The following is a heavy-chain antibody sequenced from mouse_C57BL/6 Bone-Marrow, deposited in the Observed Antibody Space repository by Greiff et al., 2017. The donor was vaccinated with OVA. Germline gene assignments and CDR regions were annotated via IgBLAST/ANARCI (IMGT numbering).Heavy chain of an antibody. D-gene: IGHD2-4*01. CDR1: GYTFTDYY. V-gene: IGHV1-19*01. CDR2: INPDNGGT. J-gene: IGHJ3*01. CDR3: ARGYDYDSAWLAY. Sequence: EVQLQQSGAVLVKPGASVKMSCKASGYTFTDYYMNWVKQSPGKGLEWIGDINPDNGGTSYNQKFKGKATLTVDKSSSTAYMELNSLTSEDSAVYYCARGYDYDSAWLAYWGQGTRVTGSA.